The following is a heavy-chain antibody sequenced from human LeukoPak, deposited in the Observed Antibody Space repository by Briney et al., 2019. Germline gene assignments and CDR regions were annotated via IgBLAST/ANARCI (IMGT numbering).Heavy chain of an antibody. Sequence: GGSLRLSCAASGFTFSSYFMSWVRQAPGKGLEWVANIKQDGSDKYYMDSVKGRFTISRDNAKISMYLQVNSLRAEDTAVYYCARYVRGSYFYMDVWGKGTTVTVSS. V-gene: IGHV3-7*01. D-gene: IGHD3-10*01. CDR1: GFTFSSYF. J-gene: IGHJ6*03. CDR2: IKQDGSDK. CDR3: ARYVRGSYFYMDV.